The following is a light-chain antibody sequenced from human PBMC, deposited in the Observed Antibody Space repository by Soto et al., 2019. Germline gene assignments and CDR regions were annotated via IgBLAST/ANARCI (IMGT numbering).Light chain of an antibody. CDR3: QQYDNVLT. CDR2: DAS. V-gene: IGKV1-33*01. Sequence: DIPMTQSPSSLSASVGDRVTITCQASQDISNYLNWYQQKPGKAPKLLIYDASNLETGVPSRFSGSGSGTDFTFTISSLQPEDIATYYCQQYDNVLTFGQGTKLEIK. CDR1: QDISNY. J-gene: IGKJ2*01.